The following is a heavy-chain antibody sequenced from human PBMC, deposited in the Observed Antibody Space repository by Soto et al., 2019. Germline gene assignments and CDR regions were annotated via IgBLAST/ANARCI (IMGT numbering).Heavy chain of an antibody. CDR1: GLTFSAHW. J-gene: IGHJ4*02. CDR3: ASRPSDENYYGVFDF. D-gene: IGHD3-22*01. Sequence: GGSLRLSCEASGLTFSAHWTTWVRQVPGKGLEWVANINQDGSKSDYVDSVKGRFTISRDNAKTSLFLQMDSLRAEDTAIYYCASRPSDENYYGVFDFWGRGTLVTVSS. CDR2: INQDGSKS. V-gene: IGHV3-7*03.